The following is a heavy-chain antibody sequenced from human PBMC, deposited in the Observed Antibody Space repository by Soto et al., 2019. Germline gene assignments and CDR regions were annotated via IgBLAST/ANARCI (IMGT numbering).Heavy chain of an antibody. CDR1: GGTFTTDA. D-gene: IGHD5-18*01. Sequence: QVQLVQSGAEVKKPESSVKVSCKAPGGTFTTDAISWVRQAPGQGLEWMGGIIPMFGTANYAQRFQDRLTTTADESTNTVYMRLRSLRAEDTAVYFCESGIQLWLRRINNGYSGWGQGTLVTVSS. CDR2: IIPMFGTA. J-gene: IGHJ4*02. CDR3: ESGIQLWLRRINNGYSG. V-gene: IGHV1-69*12.